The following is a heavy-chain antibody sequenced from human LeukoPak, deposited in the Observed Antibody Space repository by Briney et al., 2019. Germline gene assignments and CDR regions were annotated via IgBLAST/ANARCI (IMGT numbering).Heavy chain of an antibody. CDR2: FYYSGST. V-gene: IGHV4-39*07. Sequence: SETLSLTCTVSGGSITSSNYYWGWIRQPPGKGLEWIGSFYYSGSTNYNPSLKSRVTMSVDTSKNQFSLKLSSVTAADTAVYYCARDYDILTGYYFYDYWGQGTLVTVSS. J-gene: IGHJ4*02. CDR1: GGSITSSNYY. D-gene: IGHD3-9*01. CDR3: ARDYDILTGYYFYDY.